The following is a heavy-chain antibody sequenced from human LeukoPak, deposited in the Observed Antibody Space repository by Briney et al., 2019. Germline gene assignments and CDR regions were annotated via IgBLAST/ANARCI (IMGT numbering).Heavy chain of an antibody. CDR2: IYNSGST. Sequence: SETLSLTCTVSGGSISSYYWSWSREPAGKGLEWMGRIYNSGSTNYNPSLKSRVTTSVDTSKNQFSLKLSSVTAADTAVYYCAREGPNLYSSSWAPIPHYYYYGMDVWGQGTTVTVSS. J-gene: IGHJ6*02. CDR3: AREGPNLYSSSWAPIPHYYYYGMDV. V-gene: IGHV4-4*07. D-gene: IGHD6-13*01. CDR1: GGSISSYY.